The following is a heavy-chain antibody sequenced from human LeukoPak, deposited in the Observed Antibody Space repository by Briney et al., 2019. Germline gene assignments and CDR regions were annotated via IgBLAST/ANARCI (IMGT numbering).Heavy chain of an antibody. Sequence: PGGSLRLSCAASGFTFSNYWMSWVRQAPGKGLEWVANIKEDGSDKHYVDSVKGRFTIYRDNAKNSLYLLMNNLRAEDTAMYYCARGGNVVVSWGQGILVSVSS. V-gene: IGHV3-7*01. CDR2: IKEDGSDK. CDR3: ARGGNVVVS. CDR1: GFTFSNYW. J-gene: IGHJ5*02. D-gene: IGHD2-15*01.